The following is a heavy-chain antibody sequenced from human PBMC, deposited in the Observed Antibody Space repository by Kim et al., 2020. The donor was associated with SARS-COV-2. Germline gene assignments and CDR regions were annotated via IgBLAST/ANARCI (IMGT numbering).Heavy chain of an antibody. D-gene: IGHD6-19*01. CDR1: GYTFTGYY. V-gene: IGHV1-2*04. CDR2: INPNSGGT. Sequence: ASVKVSCKASGYTFTGYYMHWVRQAPGQGLEWMGWINPNSGGTNYAQKFQGWVTMTRDTSISTAYMELSRLRSDDTAVYYCARGPGIAVAVLHWFDPWGQGTLVTVSS. J-gene: IGHJ5*02. CDR3: ARGPGIAVAVLHWFDP.